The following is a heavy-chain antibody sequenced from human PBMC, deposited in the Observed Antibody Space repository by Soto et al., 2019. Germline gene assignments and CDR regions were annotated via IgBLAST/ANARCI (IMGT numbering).Heavy chain of an antibody. J-gene: IGHJ4*02. CDR2: MNPNSGNT. Sequence: QVHLVQSGAEVKKSGASGKVSCNATGYTFTGYDINWVRQATGQGLEWMGWMNPNSGNTGYAQKFQGRVTMTRNTSISTAYMELSSLRSEDTAVYYCARTLYGDNVDYWGQGTLVTVSS. CDR1: GYTFTGYD. CDR3: ARTLYGDNVDY. V-gene: IGHV1-8*01. D-gene: IGHD4-17*01.